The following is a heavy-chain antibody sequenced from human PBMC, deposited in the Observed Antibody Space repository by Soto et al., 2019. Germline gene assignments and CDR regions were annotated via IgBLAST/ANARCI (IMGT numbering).Heavy chain of an antibody. D-gene: IGHD5-12*01. J-gene: IGHJ5*02. CDR2: IFWDDDK. CDR1: GFSLCTSGVG. Sequence: QITLKESGPTLVKPTQTLTLTCTFSGFSLCTSGVGVGWIRQPQGNALEWLALIFWDDDKRYSPSLKTRLTITRDTAKNQIVLTLTNMDPVDTATYYCAQENRVATLDDQSWGQGTLVTVSS. V-gene: IGHV2-5*02. CDR3: AQENRVATLDDQS.